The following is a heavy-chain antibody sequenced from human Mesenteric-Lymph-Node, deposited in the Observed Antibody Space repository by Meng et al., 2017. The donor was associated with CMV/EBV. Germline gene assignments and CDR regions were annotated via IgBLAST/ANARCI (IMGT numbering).Heavy chain of an antibody. CDR2: ISSSSSYI. D-gene: IGHD6-13*01. J-gene: IGHJ5*02. V-gene: IGHV3-21*01. CDR3: ATSRAAAGNS. Sequence: GESLKISCAASGFTFSSYSMNWVRQAPGKGLEWVSSISSSSSYIYYADSVKGRFTISRDNAKNSLYLQMTSLTGEDTAVYYCATSRAAAGNSWGQGTLVTVSS. CDR1: GFTFSSYS.